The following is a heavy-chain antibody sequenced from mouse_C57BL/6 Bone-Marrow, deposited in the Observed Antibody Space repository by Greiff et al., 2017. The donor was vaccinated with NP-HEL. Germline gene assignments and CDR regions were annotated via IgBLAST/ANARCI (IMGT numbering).Heavy chain of an antibody. CDR2: IDPNSGGN. Sequence: QVQLKQPGAEFVKPGASVKLSCKASGYTFTSYWMHWVKQRPGRGLEWIGRIDPNSGGNKYNEKFKSKAKLTVDKPSSTAYMQLSSLTSEDSAVYYGAREGIYYDYGNMDYWGQGTSVTVSS. V-gene: IGHV1-72*01. CDR1: GYTFTSYW. CDR3: AREGIYYDYGNMDY. D-gene: IGHD2-4*01. J-gene: IGHJ4*01.